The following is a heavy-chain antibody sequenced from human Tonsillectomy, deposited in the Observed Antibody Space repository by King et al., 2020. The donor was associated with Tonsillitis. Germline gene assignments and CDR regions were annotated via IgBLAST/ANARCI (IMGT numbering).Heavy chain of an antibody. CDR1: GYSISSGDY. V-gene: IGHV4-38-2*01. Sequence: VQLQESGPGLVKPSETLSLSCAVSGYSISSGDYWGWIRQPPGKGLEWIGSISDSGPTYYNPSLKSRVTISIEKPKNQFSLKLSSVTAADTAVYYCAKYKPSGYFQYWGQGALVTVSS. CDR3: AKYKPSGYFQY. J-gene: IGHJ1*01. CDR2: ISDSGPT. D-gene: IGHD3-10*01.